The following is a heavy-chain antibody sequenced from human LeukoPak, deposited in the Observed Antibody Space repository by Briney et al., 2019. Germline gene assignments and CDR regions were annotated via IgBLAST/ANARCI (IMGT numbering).Heavy chain of an antibody. CDR1: NGSIRSNY. J-gene: IGHJ4*02. Sequence: SETLSLTCTVSNGSIRSNYWSWVRQPPGKGLEWMAYIYQSGSTNYNPSLKSRVTISVDTSTNQFSLSLSSVTAADTAVYYCARHKWDGFNCFDYWGQGTLVTVSS. D-gene: IGHD5-24*01. CDR3: ARHKWDGFNCFDY. V-gene: IGHV4-59*08. CDR2: IYQSGST.